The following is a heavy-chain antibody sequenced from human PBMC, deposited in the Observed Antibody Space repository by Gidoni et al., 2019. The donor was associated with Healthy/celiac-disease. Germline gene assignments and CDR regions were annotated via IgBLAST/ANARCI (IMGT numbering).Heavy chain of an antibody. V-gene: IGHV3-23*01. J-gene: IGHJ4*02. D-gene: IGHD5-12*01. CDR2: SGSGGST. Sequence: SGSGGSTYYADSVKGRFTISRDNSKNTLYLQMNSLRAEDTAVYYCAKAPIVVATIPGGYYFDYWGQGTLVTVSS. CDR3: AKAPIVVATIPGGYYFDY.